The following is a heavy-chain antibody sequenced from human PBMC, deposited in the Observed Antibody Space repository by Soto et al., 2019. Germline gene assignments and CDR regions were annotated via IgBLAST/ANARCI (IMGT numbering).Heavy chain of an antibody. CDR1: GYTFTSYV. D-gene: IGHD3-10*01. J-gene: IGHJ6*02. CDR2: ISAYNGNT. CDR3: AREVRVRGVIIPPSYYYGIDV. Sequence: QVQLVQSGAEVKKPGASVQVSCKASGYTFTSYVISWVRQAPGQGLEWMGWISAYNGNTNYAQKLQGRVTMTTDTSTSTAYMELRSLRSDDTAVYYCAREVRVRGVIIPPSYYYGIDVWGQGTTVTVSS. V-gene: IGHV1-18*01.